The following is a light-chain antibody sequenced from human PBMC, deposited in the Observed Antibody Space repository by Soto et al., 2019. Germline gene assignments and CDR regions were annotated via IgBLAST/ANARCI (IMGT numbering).Light chain of an antibody. V-gene: IGKV3-15*01. CDR3: QQYNDWPFT. Sequence: EIVMTQSPGTLSVSPGERATRSCRSSQRVSVNVAWYQQKPGQAPRLLLYGVSTRATGIPARFSGSESGTAFTLTISSLQSEDFEVYYCQQYNDWPFTVGPGTKVDIK. J-gene: IGKJ3*01. CDR2: GVS. CDR1: QRVSVN.